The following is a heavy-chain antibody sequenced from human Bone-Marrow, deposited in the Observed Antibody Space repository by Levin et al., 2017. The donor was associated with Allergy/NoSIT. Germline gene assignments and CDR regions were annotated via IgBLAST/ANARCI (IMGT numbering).Heavy chain of an antibody. D-gene: IGHD2-2*01. CDR1: GYTFTDNY. J-gene: IGHJ5*02. CDR3: AKSSCTTTTCFFEVVS. CDR2: IDPNSGYT. Sequence: EASVKVSCKASGYTFTDNYIHWVRQAPGQGLEWMGWIDPNSGYTKYSQKFQGRVTLTRDTSINTAFMEMSRLRSDDTAVYYCAKSSCTTTTCFFEVVSWGQGTQVTVSS. V-gene: IGHV1-2*02.